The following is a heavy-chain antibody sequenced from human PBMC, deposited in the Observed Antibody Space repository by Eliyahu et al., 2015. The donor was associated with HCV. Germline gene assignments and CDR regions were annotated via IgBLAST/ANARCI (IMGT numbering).Heavy chain of an antibody. CDR3: ARDRAGIAAAGDY. CDR2: SFIVGAP. V-gene: IGHV4-39*07. CDR1: GGSISSSSYY. Sequence: QLQLQESGPGLVKPSETLSLTCTVSGGSISSSSYYWGWIRQPPGKGGWRGLGVSFIVGAPHNPSLKSRVTISVDTSKNQFSLKLSSVTAADTAVYYCARDRAGIAAAGDYWGQGTLVTVSS. J-gene: IGHJ4*02. D-gene: IGHD6-13*01.